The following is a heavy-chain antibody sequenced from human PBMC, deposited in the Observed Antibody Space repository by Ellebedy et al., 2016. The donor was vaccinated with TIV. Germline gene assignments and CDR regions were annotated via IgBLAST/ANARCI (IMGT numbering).Heavy chain of an antibody. CDR3: AKDRTPGDGYWVFDN. V-gene: IGHV3-11*01. CDR1: GFTVSDYF. CDR2: ITSSGSTI. J-gene: IGHJ4*02. D-gene: IGHD5-18*01. Sequence: PGGSLRLSCAGSGFTVSDYFMSWVRQAPGKGLEWVSYITSSGSTIYYADSVKGRFTVARDNSKSTVDLQMNSLRAEDTAVYFCAKDRTPGDGYWVFDNWGQGTLVSVSS.